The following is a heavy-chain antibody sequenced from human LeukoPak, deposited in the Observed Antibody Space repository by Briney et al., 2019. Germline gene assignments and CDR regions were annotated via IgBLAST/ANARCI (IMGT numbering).Heavy chain of an antibody. D-gene: IGHD5/OR15-5a*01. V-gene: IGHV6-1*01. CDR2: TYYRSKWYH. CDR1: GDSVSSPSSA. J-gene: IGHJ4*02. Sequence: SQTLSLTCAISGDSVSSPSSAWNWIRQSPSRGLEWLGRTYYRSKWYHDYAVSVKSRITINPDTSENQLSLQLDSLTPEDTAVYYCAGGSTMNYWGQGTLVTVSS. CDR3: AGGSTMNY.